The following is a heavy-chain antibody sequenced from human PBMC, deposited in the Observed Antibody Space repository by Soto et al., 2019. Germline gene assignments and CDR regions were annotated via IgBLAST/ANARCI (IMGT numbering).Heavy chain of an antibody. V-gene: IGHV4-4*02. CDR1: GGSISSSNW. CDR3: ARDPSHRVVPAAHPRAGAFDI. D-gene: IGHD2-2*01. Sequence: SETLSLTCAVSGGSISSSNWWSWVRQPPGKGLEWIGEIYHSGSTNYNPSLKSRVTISVDKSKNQFSLKLSSVTAADTAVYYCARDPSHRVVPAAHPRAGAFDIWGQGTMVTVSS. CDR2: IYHSGST. J-gene: IGHJ3*02.